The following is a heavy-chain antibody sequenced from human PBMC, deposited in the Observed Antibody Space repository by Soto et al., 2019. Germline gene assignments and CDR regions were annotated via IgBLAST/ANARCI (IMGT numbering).Heavy chain of an antibody. J-gene: IGHJ4*02. Sequence: GGSLRLSCAASGFTFSSCWMHWVRQAPGKGLVWVSRISSDGSSTNYADSVKGRFTISRDNAKNTLYLQMNNLRAEDTAVYYCASLYSSAWTRDYWGQGTLVTVSS. CDR3: ASLYSSAWTRDY. D-gene: IGHD6-19*01. V-gene: IGHV3-74*01. CDR2: ISSDGSST. CDR1: GFTFSSCW.